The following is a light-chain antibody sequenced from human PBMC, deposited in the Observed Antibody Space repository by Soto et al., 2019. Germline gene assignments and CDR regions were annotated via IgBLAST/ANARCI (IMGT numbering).Light chain of an antibody. CDR3: QQRNNWPGT. CDR1: QSLGKY. Sequence: EVVLTQSPSTLSLSPGERATLSCRASQSLGKYLAWYQQKPGQAPRLLIYDGSSRATGIPARFSGSGSETDFTLTITALQPEDFAVYYCQQRNNWPGTFGGGTKVEIK. J-gene: IGKJ4*01. CDR2: DGS. V-gene: IGKV3-11*01.